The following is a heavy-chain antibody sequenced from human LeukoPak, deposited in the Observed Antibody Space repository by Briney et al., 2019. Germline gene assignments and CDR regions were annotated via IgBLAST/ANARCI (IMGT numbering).Heavy chain of an antibody. Sequence: SETLSLTCAVYGGSFSGYYWSWIRQPPGKGLEWIGEINHSGSTNYNPSLKSRVTISVDTSKNQFSLKLTSVTAADTAVYYCAKHEYGDLKDFDYWGQGAQVTVSS. V-gene: IGHV4-34*01. J-gene: IGHJ4*02. CDR3: AKHEYGDLKDFDY. CDR1: GGSFSGYY. D-gene: IGHD4-17*01. CDR2: INHSGST.